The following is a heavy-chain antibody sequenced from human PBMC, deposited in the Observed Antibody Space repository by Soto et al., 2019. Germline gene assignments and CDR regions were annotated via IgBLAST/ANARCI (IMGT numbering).Heavy chain of an antibody. D-gene: IGHD2-15*01. J-gene: IGHJ4*02. CDR1: GGSISSSSYC. CDR2: VYESGGT. Sequence: PSETLSLTCTVSGGSISSSSYCWSWIRQPPGKGLEWIGYVYESGGTNYNPSVKSRVTILVDTSKNQFSLKLNSVTAADTAVYYCARGRYFHSGDPFFDYWGQGTLVTVSS. V-gene: IGHV4-61*01. CDR3: ARGRYFHSGDPFFDY.